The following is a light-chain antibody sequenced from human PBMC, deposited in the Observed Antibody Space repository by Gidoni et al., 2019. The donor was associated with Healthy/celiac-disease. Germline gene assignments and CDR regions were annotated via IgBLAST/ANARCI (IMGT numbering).Light chain of an antibody. V-gene: IGKV3-15*01. CDR1: QSVSSN. CDR2: GAS. Sequence: EIVMTQSPATLSVSPRERATPSSRASQSVSSNLAWYPQKPGQDPRLLSYGASTRATGIPTRFSGGGSGIEFTPTISSLPSEDFVGYYCQQYNNCQGYTFGQGTKLEIK. CDR3: QQYNNCQGYT. J-gene: IGKJ2*01.